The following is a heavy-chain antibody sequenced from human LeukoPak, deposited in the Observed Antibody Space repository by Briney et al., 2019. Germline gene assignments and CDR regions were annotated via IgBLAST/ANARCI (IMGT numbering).Heavy chain of an antibody. Sequence: GGSLRLSCAASGFTFSSYSMNWVRQAPGKGLGWVSYISSSSSTIYYADSVKGRFTISRDNAKNSLYLQMNSLRAEDTAVYYCARVFRNTGSYFDYWGQGTLVTVSS. CDR2: ISSSSSTI. J-gene: IGHJ4*02. V-gene: IGHV3-48*01. CDR3: ARVFRNTGSYFDY. D-gene: IGHD1-26*01. CDR1: GFTFSSYS.